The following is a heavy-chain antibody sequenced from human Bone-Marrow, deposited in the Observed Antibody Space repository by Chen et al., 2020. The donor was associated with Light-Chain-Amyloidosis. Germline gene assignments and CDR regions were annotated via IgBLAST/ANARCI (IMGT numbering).Heavy chain of an antibody. J-gene: IGHJ3*02. CDR3: ARSPTVARQAFYI. D-gene: IGHD4-17*01. Sequence: EVQLVESGGGLVQPGGSLRLSCAASGFTFSDYWMNWVRQAPGNGLEWVASIRQTGNEKYYVDSVNDRLTISRDNAKRSLYLQMDSLRADDTAVYYFARSPTVARQAFYIWGQGTMVIVS. CDR2: IRQTGNEK. CDR1: GFTFSDYW. V-gene: IGHV3-7*04.